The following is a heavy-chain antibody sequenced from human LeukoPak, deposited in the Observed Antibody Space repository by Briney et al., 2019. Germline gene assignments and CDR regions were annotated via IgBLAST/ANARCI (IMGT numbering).Heavy chain of an antibody. CDR3: AKTNGDYNWFDP. V-gene: IGHV3-30*18. CDR2: ISYDGSNK. D-gene: IGHD4-17*01. Sequence: PGGSLRLSCAASRFTFSSYGMHWVRQAPGKGLEWVAAISYDGSNKYYADSVKGRFTISRDNSKNTLYLQMNSLRAEDTAVYYCAKTNGDYNWFDPWGQGTLVTVSS. J-gene: IGHJ5*02. CDR1: RFTFSSYG.